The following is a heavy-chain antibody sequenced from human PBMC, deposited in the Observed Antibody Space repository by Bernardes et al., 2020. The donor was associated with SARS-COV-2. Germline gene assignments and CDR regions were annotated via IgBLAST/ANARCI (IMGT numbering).Heavy chain of an antibody. Sequence: GGSLRLSCAASGFTFGSYWMHWVRQVPGKGLVWVSRIESDGSTSTYADFVKGRFVVSRDNAKSTLFLQMNGLRDDDTAVYYCARGPIAGTPMSQVDRRFDPWGQGTLVTVSS. CDR3: ARGPIAGTPMSQVDRRFDP. J-gene: IGHJ5*02. V-gene: IGHV3-74*01. D-gene: IGHD5-18*01. CDR2: IESDGSTS. CDR1: GFTFGSYW.